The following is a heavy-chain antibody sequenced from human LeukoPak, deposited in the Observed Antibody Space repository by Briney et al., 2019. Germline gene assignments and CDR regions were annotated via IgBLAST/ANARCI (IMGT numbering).Heavy chain of an antibody. CDR2: XYSAGST. D-gene: IGHD6-19*01. CDR1: XFTVXXXX. V-gene: IGHV3-53*01. Sequence: RLSXAASXFTVXXXXXSXXXXXPXXXXEWVSVXYSAGSTNYADSVKGRFTISRDNSKNTLYLQMNSLKAEDTAVYYCARDSATGXYHXYWGQXXXXTVSX. CDR3: ARDSATGXYHXY. J-gene: IGHJ4*02.